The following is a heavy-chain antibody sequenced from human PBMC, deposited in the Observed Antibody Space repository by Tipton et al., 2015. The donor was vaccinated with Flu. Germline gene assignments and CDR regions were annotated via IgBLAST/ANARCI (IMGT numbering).Heavy chain of an antibody. J-gene: IGHJ4*02. CDR3: ARGVGGSYPMDY. CDR1: GGFVGSGSYY. V-gene: IGHV4-61*03. Sequence: TLSLTCSVSGGFVGSGSYYWSWIRQPPGKGLEWIGYIYRNGDAFYNASLVSRVAISLDTSENHFSLKLTAVTDADTAVYYCARGVGGSYPMDYWGQGTLVTVSS. D-gene: IGHD3-16*01. CDR2: IYRNGDA.